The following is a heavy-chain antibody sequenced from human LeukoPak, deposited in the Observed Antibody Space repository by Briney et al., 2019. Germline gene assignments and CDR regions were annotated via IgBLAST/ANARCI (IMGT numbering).Heavy chain of an antibody. J-gene: IGHJ6*02. CDR2: IWYDGSNK. V-gene: IGHV3-33*08. CDR3: ARERRSIAASYGMDV. Sequence: GGSLRLSCAASGFTFSDHYLDWVRQAPGKGLEWVAVIWYDGSNKYYADSVKGRFTISRDNSKNTLYLQMNSLRAEDTAVYYCARERRSIAASYGMDVWGQGTTVTVSS. D-gene: IGHD6-13*01. CDR1: GFTFSDHY.